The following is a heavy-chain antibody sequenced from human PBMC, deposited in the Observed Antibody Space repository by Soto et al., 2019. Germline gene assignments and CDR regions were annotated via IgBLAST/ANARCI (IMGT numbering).Heavy chain of an antibody. V-gene: IGHV4-31*03. CDR1: GGSISRGGYY. CDR2: IYYSGST. CDR3: ASVSSGWNYNYYYYYMDV. D-gene: IGHD1-7*01. J-gene: IGHJ6*03. Sequence: QVQLQESGPGLVKPSQTLSLTCTVSGGSISRGGYYWSWIRQYPGKGLEWIGYIYYSGSTYYNPSLKSRVTISVDTSKNQFSLKLSSVTAADTAVYYCASVSSGWNYNYYYYYMDVWGIGTTVTVSS.